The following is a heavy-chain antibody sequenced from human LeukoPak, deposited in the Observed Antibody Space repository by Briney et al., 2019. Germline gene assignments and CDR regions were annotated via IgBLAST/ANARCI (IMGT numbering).Heavy chain of an antibody. Sequence: GGSLRLSCAASGFTFSSYDMHWVRQATGKGLEWVSAIGTAGDTYYPDSVKGRFTISRDNSKNTLYLQMNSLRAEDTAVYYCARDSTGYWYFDLWGRGTLVSVSS. D-gene: IGHD3-3*02. V-gene: IGHV3-13*01. CDR3: ARDSTGYWYFDL. J-gene: IGHJ2*01. CDR1: GFTFSSYD. CDR2: IGTAGDT.